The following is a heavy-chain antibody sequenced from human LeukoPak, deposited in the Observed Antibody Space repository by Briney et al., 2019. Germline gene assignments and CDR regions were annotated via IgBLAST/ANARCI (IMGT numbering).Heavy chain of an antibody. CDR1: GGSISSSNW. V-gene: IGHV4-4*02. D-gene: IGHD1-26*01. J-gene: IGHJ6*03. CDR3: ARASRSGSYPAPVYYYYYMDV. Sequence: SETLSLTCAVSGGSISSSNWWSWVRQPPGKGLEWIGEIYHSGSTNYNPSLKSRVTISVDKSKNQFSLKLSSVTAADTAVYYCARASRSGSYPAPVYYYYYMDVWGKGTTVTVSS. CDR2: IYHSGST.